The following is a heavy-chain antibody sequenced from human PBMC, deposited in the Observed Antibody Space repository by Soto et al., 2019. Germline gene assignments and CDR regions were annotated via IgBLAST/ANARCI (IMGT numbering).Heavy chain of an antibody. CDR3: ARVNSRTTGTTRLPKAYGMDV. Sequence: PGGSLRLSCAASGFTFSSYWMSWVRQAPGKGLEWVANIKQDGSEKYYVDSVKGRFTISRDNAKNSLYLQMNSLRAEDTAVYYCARVNSRTTGTTRLPKAYGMDVWGQGTTVTVSS. CDR1: GFTFSSYW. V-gene: IGHV3-7*01. J-gene: IGHJ6*02. CDR2: IKQDGSEK. D-gene: IGHD1-1*01.